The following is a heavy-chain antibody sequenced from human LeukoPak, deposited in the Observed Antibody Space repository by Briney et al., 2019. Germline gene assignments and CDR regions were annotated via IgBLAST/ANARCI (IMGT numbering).Heavy chain of an antibody. V-gene: IGHV4-31*03. CDR3: ARDRGSGSYNGVWVDY. CDR1: GGSISSGGYY. D-gene: IGHD3-10*01. J-gene: IGHJ4*02. Sequence: SETLSLTCTVSGGSISSGGYYWSWIRQHPGKGLEWIGYIYYSGSTYYNPSLKSRVTISVDTSKNQFSLKLSSVTAADTAVYYCARDRGSGSYNGVWVDYWGQGTLVTVSS. CDR2: IYYSGST.